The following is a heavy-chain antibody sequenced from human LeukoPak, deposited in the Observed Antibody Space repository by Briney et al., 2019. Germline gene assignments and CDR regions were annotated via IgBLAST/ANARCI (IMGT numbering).Heavy chain of an antibody. CDR1: GFTLSNFA. V-gene: IGHV3-23*01. CDR2: ISDIGPNT. CDR3: TKRLSLRFDAFDI. Sequence: PGGSLRLSCAASGFTLSNFAMTWVRQAPGKGLEWVSSISDIGPNTYYAASVKGRFTISRDTSKNTLYLRMNSLRAEDTAIYYCTKRLSLRFDAFDIWGPGTMVTVSS. J-gene: IGHJ3*02. D-gene: IGHD3-3*01.